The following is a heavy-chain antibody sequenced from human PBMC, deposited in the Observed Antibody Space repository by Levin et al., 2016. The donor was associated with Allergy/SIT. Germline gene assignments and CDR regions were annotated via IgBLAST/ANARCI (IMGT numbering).Heavy chain of an antibody. J-gene: IGHJ3*02. CDR2: ISSSSSYT. V-gene: IGHV3-11*05. D-gene: IGHD2-15*01. Sequence: WIRQPPGKGLEWVSYISSSSSYTNYADSVKGRFTISRDNAKNSLYLQMNSLRAEDTAVYYCARDRGYCSGGSCHHDAFDIWGQGTMVTVSS. CDR3: ARDRGYCSGGSCHHDAFDI.